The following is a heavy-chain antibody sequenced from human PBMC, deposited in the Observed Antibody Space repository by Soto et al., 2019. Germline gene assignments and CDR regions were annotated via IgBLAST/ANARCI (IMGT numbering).Heavy chain of an antibody. CDR2: ISGSGGST. Sequence: GGSLRLSCAASGFTFSSYAMSWVRQAPGKGLEWVSAISGSGGSTDYADSVKGRFTISRDNSKNTLYLQMNSLRAEDTAVYYCAKDGSSWYTFDYWGQGTLVTVSS. V-gene: IGHV3-23*01. J-gene: IGHJ4*02. D-gene: IGHD6-13*01. CDR1: GFTFSSYA. CDR3: AKDGSSWYTFDY.